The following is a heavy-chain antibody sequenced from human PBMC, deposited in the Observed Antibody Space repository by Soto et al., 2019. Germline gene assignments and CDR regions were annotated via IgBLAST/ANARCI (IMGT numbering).Heavy chain of an antibody. Sequence: EVPLVESGGGLVQPGGSLRLSCAASRFTFSNYWMSWVRQAPGKGLEWVANIKQDGREKYYVDSVKGRFTISRDNAKNSLYLQMNSLRAEDTAVYYCAREPNSIDYWGQGTLVTVSS. J-gene: IGHJ4*02. D-gene: IGHD1-7*01. V-gene: IGHV3-7*01. CDR1: RFTFSNYW. CDR3: AREPNSIDY. CDR2: IKQDGREK.